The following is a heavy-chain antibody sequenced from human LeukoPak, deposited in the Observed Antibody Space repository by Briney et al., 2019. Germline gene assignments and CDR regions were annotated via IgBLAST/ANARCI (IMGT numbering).Heavy chain of an antibody. V-gene: IGHV3-23*01. CDR1: GFIFSNYA. D-gene: IGHD6-13*01. J-gene: IGHJ4*02. Sequence: GRSLRLSCAASGFIFSNYAMHWVRQAPGKGLEWVALISGSGSRGSGIIGGNTYYADSVKGRFTISRDDSQNTVYLQMNSVRAEDTAIYFCAKGRCGDSSCWYFDAWAKGTRVTVSS. CDR2: ISGSGSRGSGIIGGNT. CDR3: AKGRCGDSSCWYFDA.